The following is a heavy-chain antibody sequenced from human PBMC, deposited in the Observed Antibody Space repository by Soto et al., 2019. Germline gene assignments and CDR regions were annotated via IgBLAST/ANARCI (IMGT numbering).Heavy chain of an antibody. CDR3: ARDAVYDILTGYHDAFDI. J-gene: IGHJ3*02. D-gene: IGHD3-9*01. V-gene: IGHV1-3*01. Sequence: ASVKVSCKACGYTFTSYAMHWVRQAPGQRLEWMGWINAGNGNTKYSQKFQGRVTVTRDTSASTAYMELSSLRSEDTAVYYCARDAVYDILTGYHDAFDIWGQGTMVTVSS. CDR1: GYTFTSYA. CDR2: INAGNGNT.